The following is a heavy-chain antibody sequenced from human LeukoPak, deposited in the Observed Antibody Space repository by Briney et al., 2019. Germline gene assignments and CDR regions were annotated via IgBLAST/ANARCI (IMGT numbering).Heavy chain of an antibody. D-gene: IGHD4-23*01. J-gene: IGHJ4*02. Sequence: SETLSLTCTVSGGSISSYYWSWIRQPPGKGLEWIGYIYYSGTTNYNPSLKSRLIISVDTSKNQFSLKLSPVIAADTAVYYCARVGVDYSGNIIKYYFDYWGQGTLVTVSS. CDR3: ARVGVDYSGNIIKYYFDY. CDR1: GGSISSYY. CDR2: IYYSGTT. V-gene: IGHV4-59*01.